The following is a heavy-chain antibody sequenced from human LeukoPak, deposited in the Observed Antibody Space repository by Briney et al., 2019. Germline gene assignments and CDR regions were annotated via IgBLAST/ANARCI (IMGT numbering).Heavy chain of an antibody. CDR2: IWYDGSNK. V-gene: IGHV3-33*01. J-gene: IGHJ4*02. CDR1: GFTFSSYG. D-gene: IGHD6-19*01. Sequence: GGSLRLSCAASGFTFSSYGMHWVRQAPGKGLEGVAVIWYDGSNKYYADSVKGRFTISRDNSKNTLYLQMNSLRAEDAAVYYCARDTQWLSAIDYWGQGTLVTVSS. CDR3: ARDTQWLSAIDY.